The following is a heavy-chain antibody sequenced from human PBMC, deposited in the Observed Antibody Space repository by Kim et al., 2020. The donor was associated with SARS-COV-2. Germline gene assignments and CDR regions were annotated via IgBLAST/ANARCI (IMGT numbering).Heavy chain of an antibody. CDR3: ARVSGSYRNYYGMDV. D-gene: IGHD1-26*01. Sequence: GGSLRLSCAASAFTFSSYSMNWVRQAPGKGLEWVSYISSSSSTIYYADSVKGRFTISRDNAKNSLYLQMNSLRDEDTAVYYCARVSGSYRNYYGMDVWGQGTTVTVSS. J-gene: IGHJ6*02. CDR1: AFTFSSYS. CDR2: ISSSSSTI. V-gene: IGHV3-48*02.